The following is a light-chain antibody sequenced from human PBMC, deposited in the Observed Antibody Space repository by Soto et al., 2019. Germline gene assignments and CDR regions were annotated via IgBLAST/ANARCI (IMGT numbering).Light chain of an antibody. CDR1: QTISSW. CDR3: QHYNSYSEA. J-gene: IGKJ1*01. CDR2: KAS. Sequence: DIQMTQSPSTLSGSVGDRVTITCRASQTISSWLAWYQQKPGKAPKLLIYKASTLKSGVPSRFSGSGSGTDFTLTISSLQPDDFATYYCQHYNSYSEAFGQGTKVDNK. V-gene: IGKV1-5*03.